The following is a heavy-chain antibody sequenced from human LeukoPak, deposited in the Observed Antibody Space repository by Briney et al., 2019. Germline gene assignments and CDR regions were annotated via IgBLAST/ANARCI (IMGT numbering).Heavy chain of an antibody. Sequence: PGGSLRLSCAASGFTFNAYSMNWVRQAPGKGPEWVSYISGSGSTKYYADSVKGRFTISRDNALNSLHLQLSSLTDEDTAVYYCATLRPRQQLVVDHWGQGTLVTVSS. V-gene: IGHV3-48*02. CDR2: ISGSGSTK. CDR1: GFTFNAYS. J-gene: IGHJ4*02. D-gene: IGHD6-13*01. CDR3: ATLRPRQQLVVDH.